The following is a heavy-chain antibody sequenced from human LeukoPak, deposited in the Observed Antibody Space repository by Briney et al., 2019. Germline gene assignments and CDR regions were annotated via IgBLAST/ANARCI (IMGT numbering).Heavy chain of an antibody. CDR1: GGTFSSYA. CDR2: IIPILGIA. Sequence: ASVKVSGKASGGTFSSYAISWVRQAPGQGLEWMGRIIPILGIANYAQKFQGRVTITADKSTSTAYMELSSLRSEDTAVYYCARDSASAAAPLTLWGQGTLVTVSS. J-gene: IGHJ4*02. D-gene: IGHD6-13*01. CDR3: ARDSASAAAPLTL. V-gene: IGHV1-69*04.